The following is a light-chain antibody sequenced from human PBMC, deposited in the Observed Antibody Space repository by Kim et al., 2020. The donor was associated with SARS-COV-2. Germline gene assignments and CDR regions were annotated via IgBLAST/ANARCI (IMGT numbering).Light chain of an antibody. CDR3: QQYGGPSYT. CDR2: TAS. V-gene: IGKV3-20*01. CDR1: QCVSSSY. J-gene: IGKJ1*01. Sequence: SPGERATLSCRASQCVSSSYLAWYQQKPGQAPRLLIYTASTRATGIPDRFSGSGSGTDFTLTISRLEPEDFAVYYCQQYGGPSYTFGQGTKVEIK.